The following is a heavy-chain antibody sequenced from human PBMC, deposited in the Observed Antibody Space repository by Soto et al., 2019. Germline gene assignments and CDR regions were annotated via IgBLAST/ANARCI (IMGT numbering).Heavy chain of an antibody. J-gene: IGHJ4*02. CDR2: IYHSGST. D-gene: IGHD6-13*01. V-gene: IGHV4-38-2*01. CDR3: ARAEVIAAAGYFDY. CDR1: GYSISSGYY. Sequence: SETLSLTCAVSGYSISSGYYWGWIRQPPGKGLEWIRSIYHSGSTYYNPSLKSRVTISVDTSKNQFSLKLSSVTAADTAVYYCARAEVIAAAGYFDYWGQGTLVTVSS.